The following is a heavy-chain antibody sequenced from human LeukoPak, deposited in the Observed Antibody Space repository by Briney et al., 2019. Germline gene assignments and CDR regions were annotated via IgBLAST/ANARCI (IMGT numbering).Heavy chain of an antibody. CDR3: ARVGELHWFDP. J-gene: IGHJ5*02. D-gene: IGHD1-26*01. CDR2: ISPSGGST. Sequence: ASVKVSCKASGYTFTSYYMHWVRQAPGQGLEWMGIISPSGGSTSYAQKFQGRVTMTRDTSTSTVYMELSSLRSEDTAVYYCARVGELHWFDPWGQGTLVTVSS. V-gene: IGHV1-46*01. CDR1: GYTFTSYY.